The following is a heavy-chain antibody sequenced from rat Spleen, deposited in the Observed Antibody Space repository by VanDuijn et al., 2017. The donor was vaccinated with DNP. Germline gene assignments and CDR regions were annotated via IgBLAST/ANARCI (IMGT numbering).Heavy chain of an antibody. Sequence: EVQLVESGGGLVQPGNSLKLSCAASGFTFSDYAMAWVRQSPKKGLEWVATIIYDGSSTYYRDSVKGRFTISRDNTKSTLYLPMDSLRSEDTATYYCATSRDGFAYWGQGVMVTVSS. CDR2: IIYDGSST. CDR3: ATSRDGFAY. D-gene: IGHD4-1*01. J-gene: IGHJ2*01. V-gene: IGHV5S10*01. CDR1: GFTFSDYA.